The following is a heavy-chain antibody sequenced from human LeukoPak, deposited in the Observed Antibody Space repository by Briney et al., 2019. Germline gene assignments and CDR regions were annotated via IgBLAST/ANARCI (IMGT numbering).Heavy chain of an antibody. V-gene: IGHV3-30*18. J-gene: IGHJ4*02. CDR2: ISYDGSNK. CDR1: GFTFSSYG. CDR3: AKLTFGDDYVWGSYRLPYYFDH. Sequence: GRSLRLSCAASGFTFSSYGMHWVRQAPGKGLEWVAVISYDGSNKYYADSVKGRFTISRDNSKNTLYLQMNSLRAEDTAVYYCAKLTFGDDYVWGSYRLPYYFDHWGQGTLVTVSS. D-gene: IGHD3-16*02.